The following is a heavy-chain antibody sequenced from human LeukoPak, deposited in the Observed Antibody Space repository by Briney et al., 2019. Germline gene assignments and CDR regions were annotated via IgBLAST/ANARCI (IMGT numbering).Heavy chain of an antibody. CDR2: IYYSGSI. D-gene: IGHD3-10*01. CDR1: GGSISSGDYY. CDR3: ARDHSGGYDNQEDY. V-gene: IGHV4-39*07. J-gene: IGHJ4*02. Sequence: PSETLSLTCTVSGGSISSGDYYWSWIRQPPGKGLEWIGSIYYSGSIYYNPSLKSRVTISVDTSKNQFSLKLSSVTAADTAVYYCARDHSGGYDNQEDYWGQGTLVTVSS.